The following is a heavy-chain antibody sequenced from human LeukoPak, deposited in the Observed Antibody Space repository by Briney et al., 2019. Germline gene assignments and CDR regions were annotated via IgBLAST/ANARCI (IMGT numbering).Heavy chain of an antibody. D-gene: IGHD2-8*01. CDR2: ISGSGGVT. CDR1: GFTFSSYV. CDR3: AKDPDCTSGVCYTFFDY. Sequence: GRSLRLSCAASGFTFSSYVMHWVRQAPGKGLEWVSAISGSGGVTYYADSVKGRFTISRDNSNNTLYLQMNSLRAEDTAVYYCAKDPDCTSGVCYTFFDYWGQGTLVTVSS. V-gene: IGHV3-23*01. J-gene: IGHJ4*02.